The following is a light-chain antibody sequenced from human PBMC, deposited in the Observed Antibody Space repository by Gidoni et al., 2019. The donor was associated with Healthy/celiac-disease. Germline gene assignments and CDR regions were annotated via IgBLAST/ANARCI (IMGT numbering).Light chain of an antibody. J-gene: IGLJ2*01. V-gene: IGLV3-25*03. Sequence: SYELTQPPSLSVSPGQTARITCSGDALPKQFAYWYQRKPGQAPVLVIYKDSERPSGIPERFSGSGSGTTVTLTISGVQAEDEADYYCQSTDSNGSYPVFGGGTKLTVL. CDR2: KDS. CDR3: QSTDSNGSYPV. CDR1: ALPKQF.